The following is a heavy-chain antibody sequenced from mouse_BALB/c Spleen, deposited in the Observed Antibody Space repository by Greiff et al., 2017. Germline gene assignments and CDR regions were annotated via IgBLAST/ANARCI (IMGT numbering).Heavy chain of an antibody. V-gene: IGHV5-4*02. Sequence: EVKLMESGGGLVKPGGSLKLSCAASGFTFSDYYMYWVRQTPEKRLEWVATISDGGSYTYYPDSVKGRFTISRDNAKNNLYLQMSSLKSEDTAMYYCARDKPEYGNRYAMDYWGQGTSVTVSS. J-gene: IGHJ4*01. D-gene: IGHD2-10*02. CDR1: GFTFSDYY. CDR2: ISDGGSYT. CDR3: ARDKPEYGNRYAMDY.